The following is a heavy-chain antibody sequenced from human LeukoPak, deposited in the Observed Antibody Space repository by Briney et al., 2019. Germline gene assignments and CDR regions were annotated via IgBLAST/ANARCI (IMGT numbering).Heavy chain of an antibody. D-gene: IGHD2/OR15-2a*01. J-gene: IGHJ5*02. V-gene: IGHV1-2*02. CDR3: ARNFVTKGSDP. Sequence: ASVKVSCKASGYTFTGYSMNWGRQAPGQGLEWMGWINSDSGFTKYAQKFQGRVTMTRDTSITTVYIDLTRLTSDDTAVYYCARNFVTKGSDPWGQGTLVTVSS. CDR1: GYTFTGYS. CDR2: INSDSGFT.